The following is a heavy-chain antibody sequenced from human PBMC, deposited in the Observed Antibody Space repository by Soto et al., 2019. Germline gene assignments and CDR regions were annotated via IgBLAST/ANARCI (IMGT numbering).Heavy chain of an antibody. D-gene: IGHD3-10*01. J-gene: IGHJ4*02. CDR2: LWYDGSNE. V-gene: IGHV3-33*01. CDR1: GFRFNTYS. Sequence: GGSLRLSCAASGFRFNTYSMHWVRQAPAKGLEWVALLWYDGSNENYAAAVKGRFTVSRDNSNNILYLQMNSLTADDTAVYYCARGTGAEARGLDSWGQGTLVTVSS. CDR3: ARGTGAEARGLDS.